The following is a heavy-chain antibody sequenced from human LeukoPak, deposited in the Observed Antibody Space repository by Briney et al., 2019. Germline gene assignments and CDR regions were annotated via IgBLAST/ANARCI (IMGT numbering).Heavy chain of an antibody. CDR2: INHSGST. Sequence: SETLSLTCAVYGGSFSGYYWSWIRQPPGKGLEWIGEINHSGSTNYNPSLKSRVTISVDTSKNQFSLKLSSVTAADTADYYCARRVAGSGYRDYWGQGILVTVSS. J-gene: IGHJ4*02. CDR3: ARRVAGSGYRDY. V-gene: IGHV4-34*01. D-gene: IGHD3-22*01. CDR1: GGSFSGYY.